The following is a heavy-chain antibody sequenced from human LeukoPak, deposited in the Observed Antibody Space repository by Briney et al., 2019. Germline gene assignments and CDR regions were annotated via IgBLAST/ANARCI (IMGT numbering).Heavy chain of an antibody. V-gene: IGHV4-59*11. Sequence: SETLSLTCTVTGGSISNHYWSWIRQPPGKGLEWIGYIYYSGSTNYNPSLKSRVTISVDTSKNQFSLKLSSVTAADTAVYYCARVRHRGSSSHSPFDYWGQGTLVTVSS. CDR1: GGSISNHY. J-gene: IGHJ4*02. CDR2: IYYSGST. CDR3: ARVRHRGSSSHSPFDY. D-gene: IGHD6-13*01.